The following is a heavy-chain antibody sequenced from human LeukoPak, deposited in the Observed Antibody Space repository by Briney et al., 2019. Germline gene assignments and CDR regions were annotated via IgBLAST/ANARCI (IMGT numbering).Heavy chain of an antibody. CDR3: ARPRTPNDYGDYLY. J-gene: IGHJ4*02. CDR1: GSTFSSCW. D-gene: IGHD4-17*01. CDR2: IKQDGSEK. V-gene: IGHV3-7*01. Sequence: PGGSLRLSCAASGSTFSSCWMSWVRQAPGKGLEWVANIKQDGSEKYYVDSVKGRFTISRDNAKNSLYLQMNSLRAEDTAVYYCARPRTPNDYGDYLYWGQGTLVTVSS.